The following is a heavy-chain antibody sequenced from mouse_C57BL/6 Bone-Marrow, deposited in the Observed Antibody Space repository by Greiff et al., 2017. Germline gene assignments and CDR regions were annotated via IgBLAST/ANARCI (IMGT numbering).Heavy chain of an antibody. CDR3: ARLGDGYWYFDV. Sequence: VQLQQSGPELVKPGASVKMSCKASGYTFTDYNMHWVKQSHGKSLEWIGYINPNNGGTSYNQKCKGKATLTVNKSSSTAYMGLRSLTAEDAAVYYCARLGDGYWYFDVWGTGTTVTVSS. J-gene: IGHJ1*03. CDR1: GYTFTDYN. CDR2: INPNNGGT. D-gene: IGHD2-3*01. V-gene: IGHV1-22*01.